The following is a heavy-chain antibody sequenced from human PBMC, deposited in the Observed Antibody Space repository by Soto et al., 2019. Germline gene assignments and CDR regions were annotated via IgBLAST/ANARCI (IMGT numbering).Heavy chain of an antibody. V-gene: IGHV4-39*01. CDR1: DGSLTEYH. Sequence: SETLSLTCVVYDGSLTEYHWGWIRQPPGKGLEWIGSIYYSGSTYYNPSLKSRVTISVDTSKNQFSLKLSSVTAADTAVYYCASLIVGARRGYYYYGMDVWGQGTTVTVSS. J-gene: IGHJ6*02. D-gene: IGHD1-26*01. CDR2: IYYSGST. CDR3: ASLIVGARRGYYYYGMDV.